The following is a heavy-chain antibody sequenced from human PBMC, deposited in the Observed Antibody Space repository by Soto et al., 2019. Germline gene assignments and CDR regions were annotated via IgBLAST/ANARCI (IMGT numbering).Heavy chain of an antibody. V-gene: IGHV1-69*06. Sequence: SVKGSCAASGGPLISYAIIWVRQAPGQGLEWMGGIIPIFGTANYAQKFQGRVTITADKSTSTAYMELSSLRSEDTAVYYCAIKIVVVVAATTGNNPYYYYGMDVWGQGTTVTVSS. J-gene: IGHJ6*02. CDR3: AIKIVVVVAATTGNNPYYYYGMDV. CDR2: IIPIFGTA. D-gene: IGHD2-15*01. CDR1: GGPLISYA.